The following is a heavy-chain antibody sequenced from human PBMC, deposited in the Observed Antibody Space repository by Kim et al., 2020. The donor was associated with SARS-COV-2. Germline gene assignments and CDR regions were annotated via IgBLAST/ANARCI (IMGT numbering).Heavy chain of an antibody. D-gene: IGHD3-16*01. J-gene: IGHJ3*02. CDR3: ARHEAWGFMDDGFDI. Sequence: DSVKGRFTIPRDNSKNTLYLQMNSLRAEDTAVYYCARHEAWGFMDDGFDIWGQGTMVTVSS. V-gene: IGHV3-23*01.